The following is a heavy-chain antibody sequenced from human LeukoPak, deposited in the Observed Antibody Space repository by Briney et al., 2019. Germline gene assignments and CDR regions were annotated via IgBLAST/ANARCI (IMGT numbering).Heavy chain of an antibody. V-gene: IGHV4-34*01. Sequence: SETLSLTCAVYGGSFSDYHWSWIRQPPGKGLEWIGEVNHSGTTKYISSLKSRVTISADTSKNQFSLKLASLTAADTAVYYCATLAGASDPFYWGQGALVTVSS. CDR3: ATLAGASDPFY. CDR1: GGSFSDYH. D-gene: IGHD3-10*01. CDR2: VNHSGTT. J-gene: IGHJ4*02.